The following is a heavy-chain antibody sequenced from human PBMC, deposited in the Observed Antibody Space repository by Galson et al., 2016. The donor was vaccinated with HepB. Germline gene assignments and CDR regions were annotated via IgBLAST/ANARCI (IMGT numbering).Heavy chain of an antibody. J-gene: IGHJ4*02. CDR2: VSGSGNNT. D-gene: IGHD3-10*01. V-gene: IGHV3-23*01. CDR3: AKDWAWHYYDFDY. CDR1: GFTFSSYA. Sequence: SLRLSCAASGFTFSSYAMSWVRQAPGKGLEWVSSVSGSGNNTYYADSVKGRFTISRDNAKNTLYLQMNSLRAEDTAVYYCAKDWAWHYYDFDYWGQGTLVTVSS.